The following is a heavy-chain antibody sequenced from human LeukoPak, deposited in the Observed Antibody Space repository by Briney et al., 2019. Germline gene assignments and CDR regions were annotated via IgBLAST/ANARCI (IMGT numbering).Heavy chain of an antibody. CDR3: ARVLTGGNSAFLDY. CDR1: GGTFSSYA. CDR2: IIPIFGIA. J-gene: IGHJ4*02. V-gene: IGHV1-69*04. Sequence: SVKASCKASGGTFSSYAISWVRQAPGQGLEWMGRIIPIFGIANYAQKFQGRVTITADKSTSTAYMELSSLRSEDTAVYYCARVLTGGNSAFLDYWGQGTLVTVSS. D-gene: IGHD4-23*01.